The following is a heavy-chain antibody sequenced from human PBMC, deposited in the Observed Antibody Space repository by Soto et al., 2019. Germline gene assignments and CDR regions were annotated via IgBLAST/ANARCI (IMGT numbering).Heavy chain of an antibody. CDR1: GFTFSGYW. J-gene: IGHJ3*02. V-gene: IGHV3-7*01. CDR3: ARKSGAFDI. CDR2: IKEDGSEK. Sequence: EVQLVESGGGLVQPGGSLRLSCAVSGFTFSGYWMSWVRQAPGKGLEWMANIKEDGSEKYYVDSVRGRFTISRDNAKNSLFLQMDRLRAEDTAVYYCARKSGAFDIWGQGTMVTVSA.